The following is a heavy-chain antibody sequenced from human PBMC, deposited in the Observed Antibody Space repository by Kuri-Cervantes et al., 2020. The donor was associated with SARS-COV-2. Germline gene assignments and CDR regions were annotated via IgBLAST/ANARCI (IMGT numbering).Heavy chain of an antibody. V-gene: IGHV4-34*01. CDR1: GFTFSSYW. CDR3: ARMYYDFWSGYYKYYFDY. Sequence: ESLKISCAASGFTFSSYWMSWIRQSPGKGLEWIGEINHTGSTNYNPSLKSRVTISVDTSKNQFSLKLSSVTAADTAVYYCARMYYDFWSGYYKYYFDYWGQGTLVTVSS. CDR2: INHTGST. D-gene: IGHD3-3*01. J-gene: IGHJ4*02.